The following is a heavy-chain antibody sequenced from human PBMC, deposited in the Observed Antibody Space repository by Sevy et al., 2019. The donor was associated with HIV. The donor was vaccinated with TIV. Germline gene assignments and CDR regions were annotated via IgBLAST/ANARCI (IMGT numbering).Heavy chain of an antibody. CDR2: ISGLSNYI. CDR3: ARGVRTFDAFDL. D-gene: IGHD6-6*01. Sequence: GGSLRLSCAASGFTFSDYNMNWVRQAPGKGLEWVSYISGLSNYIYYADSVKGRFSISRDNAKNSLFLQMNSLRADDTALDYCARGVRTFDAFDLWGQGTMVTVSS. V-gene: IGHV3-21*01. J-gene: IGHJ3*01. CDR1: GFTFSDYN.